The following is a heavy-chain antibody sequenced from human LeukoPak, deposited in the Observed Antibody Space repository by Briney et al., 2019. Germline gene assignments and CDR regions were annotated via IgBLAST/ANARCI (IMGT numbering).Heavy chain of an antibody. J-gene: IGHJ3*02. CDR2: INRSSGGT. CDR1: GYTFTDYY. D-gene: IGHD3-22*01. V-gene: IGHV1-2*02. CDR3: ARAGVWDYSDSSGYHNAAFDI. Sequence: GASVKVSCKASGYTFTDYYMHWVRQAPGQGLEWMGWINRSSGGTNYAQKFQGRVTVTRDTSISTAYMDLSRLRSDDTAVYYCARAGVWDYSDSSGYHNAAFDIWGQGTMVTVSS.